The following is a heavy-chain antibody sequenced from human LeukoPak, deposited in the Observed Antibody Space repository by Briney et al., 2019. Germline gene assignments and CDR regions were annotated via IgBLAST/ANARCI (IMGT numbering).Heavy chain of an antibody. D-gene: IGHD3-16*01. CDR2: IYYSGST. Sequence: SETLSLTCTVSGYSISSGYYWGWIRQPPGKGLEWIGYIYYSGSTNYNPSLKSRVTISVDTSKNQFSLKLSSVTAADTAVYYCARAITIGGLFDYWGQGTLVTASS. V-gene: IGHV4-61*01. CDR1: GYSISSGYY. CDR3: ARAITIGGLFDY. J-gene: IGHJ4*02.